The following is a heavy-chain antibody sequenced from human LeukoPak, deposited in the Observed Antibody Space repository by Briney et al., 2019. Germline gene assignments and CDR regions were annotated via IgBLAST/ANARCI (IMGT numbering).Heavy chain of an antibody. CDR2: ISSSGTTI. Sequence: PGGSLRLSCAASGFTVTGNDMNWVRQAPGKGLEWISYISSSGTTIYHADSVKGRFTISRDNAQNSLYLQMNSLRADDSAVYYCARDSRYYGMDVWGQGTTVTVSS. CDR1: GFTVTGND. J-gene: IGHJ6*02. V-gene: IGHV3-11*01. CDR3: ARDSRYYGMDV.